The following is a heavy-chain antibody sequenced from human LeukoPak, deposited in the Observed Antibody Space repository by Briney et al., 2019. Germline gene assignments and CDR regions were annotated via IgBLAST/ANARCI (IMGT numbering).Heavy chain of an antibody. J-gene: IGHJ5*02. D-gene: IGHD3-10*01. CDR3: ARGAKFRSYGSGTYYTSLPFDP. Sequence: GASVKVSCKASGYTFTSYTMHWVRQAPGQRLEWMGWINTGNGNTKYPQEFQGRVTITRDTSASTAYMELSSLRSEDMAVYYCARGAKFRSYGSGTYYTSLPFDPWGQGTLVTVSS. CDR1: GYTFTSYT. CDR2: INTGNGNT. V-gene: IGHV1-3*03.